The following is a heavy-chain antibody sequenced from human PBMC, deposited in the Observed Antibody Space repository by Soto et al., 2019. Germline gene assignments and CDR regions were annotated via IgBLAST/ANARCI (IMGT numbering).Heavy chain of an antibody. J-gene: IGHJ6*02. V-gene: IGHV5-51*01. CDR2: IYPGDSDT. Sequence: PGESLKISCKGSGYSFTSYWIGWVRQMPGKGLEWMGIIYPGDSDTRYSPSFQGQVTISADKSISTAYLQWSSLKASDTAMYYSARHSGCSGGRCPHHYYGMDVWGQGITVTVS. CDR3: ARHSGCSGGRCPHHYYGMDV. D-gene: IGHD2-15*01. CDR1: GYSFTSYW.